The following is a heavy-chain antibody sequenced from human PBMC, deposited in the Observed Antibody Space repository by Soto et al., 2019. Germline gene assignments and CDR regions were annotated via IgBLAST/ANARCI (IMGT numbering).Heavy chain of an antibody. CDR2: IFYSGNT. CDR3: ASLRGSGTNYFFDS. D-gene: IGHD3-10*01. V-gene: IGHV4-31*03. Sequence: PSETLSLTCTVSGGSISSDDHFWTWIRQHPGKGLEWIGYIFYSGNTYYHPSLAGRVTISVDTSNNQFSLKLTSVTAADTAVYSCASLRGSGTNYFFDSWGPGALVTVSS. CDR1: GGSISSDDHF. J-gene: IGHJ4*02.